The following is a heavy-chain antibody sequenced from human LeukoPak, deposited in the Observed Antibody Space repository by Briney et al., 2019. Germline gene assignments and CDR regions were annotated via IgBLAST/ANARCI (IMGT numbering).Heavy chain of an antibody. J-gene: IGHJ4*02. Sequence: XXLRLXXXXSGFTXSSYAMSWVRQAPGKGLEWVSAISGSGGSTYYADSVKGRFTISRDNSKNTLYLQMNSLRAEDTAVYYCAVRSGVWGQGTLVTVSS. V-gene: IGHV3-23*01. CDR1: GFTXSSYA. CDR2: ISGSGGST. D-gene: IGHD3-10*01. CDR3: AVRSGV.